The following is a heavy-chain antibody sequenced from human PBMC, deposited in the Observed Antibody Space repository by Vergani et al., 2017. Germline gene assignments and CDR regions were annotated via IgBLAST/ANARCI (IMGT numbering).Heavy chain of an antibody. CDR2: ISGSGGST. Sequence: EVQLLESGGDLVQPGGSLRLSCAASGFTFNHYAMNWVRQAPGKGLEWVSGISGSGGSTYYAGSVKGRFTISRDSSKNTLYLQMNSLSAGDTAVYYCAKANPGNSGKDNLSYSPAMDAWGQG. CDR1: GFTFNHYA. J-gene: IGHJ6*02. D-gene: IGHD5-12*01. CDR3: AKANPGNSGKDNLSYSPAMDA. V-gene: IGHV3-23*01.